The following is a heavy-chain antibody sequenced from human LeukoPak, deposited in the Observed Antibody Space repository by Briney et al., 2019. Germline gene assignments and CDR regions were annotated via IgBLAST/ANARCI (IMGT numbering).Heavy chain of an antibody. J-gene: IGHJ6*04. CDR3: AELGITMIGGV. CDR1: GFTFSSYG. CDR2: ISGSGGST. Sequence: AGGSLRLSCAASGFTFSSYGMSWVRQAPGKGLEWVSGISGSGGSTYYADSVKGRFTISRDNSTNTLYLQMNSLRAEDTAVYYCAELGITMIGGVWGKGTTVTISS. D-gene: IGHD3-10*02. V-gene: IGHV3-23*01.